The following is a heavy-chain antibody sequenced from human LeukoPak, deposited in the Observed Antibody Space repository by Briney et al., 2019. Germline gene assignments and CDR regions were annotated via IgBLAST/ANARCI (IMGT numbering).Heavy chain of an antibody. J-gene: IGHJ4*02. CDR2: INHSGST. CDR3: ARGGFYCGGDCYVDY. V-gene: IGHV4-34*01. Sequence: KTGGSLRLSCAASGFTFSSYSMNWVRQPPGKGLEWIGEINHSGSTNYNPSLKSRVTISVDTSKNQFSLKLSSVTAADTAVYYCARGGFYCGGDCYVDYWGQGTLVTVSS. D-gene: IGHD2-21*02. CDR1: GFTFSSYS.